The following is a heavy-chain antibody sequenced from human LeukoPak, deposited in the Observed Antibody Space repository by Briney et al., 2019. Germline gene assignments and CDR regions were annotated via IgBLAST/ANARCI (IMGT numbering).Heavy chain of an antibody. V-gene: IGHV3-7*03. CDR2: IKQDGSEK. D-gene: IGHD3-10*01. Sequence: GGSLRLSCAASGFTLSSYWMTWVRQAPGKGLEWVANIKQDGSEKYYVDSVKGRFTISRDNAKNSLYLQMNSLRAEDTAVYYCASGPRFGDYWGQGTLVTVSS. J-gene: IGHJ4*02. CDR3: ASGPRFGDY. CDR1: GFTLSSYW.